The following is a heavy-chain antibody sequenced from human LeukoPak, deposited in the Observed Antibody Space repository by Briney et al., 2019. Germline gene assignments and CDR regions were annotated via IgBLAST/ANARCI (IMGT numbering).Heavy chain of an antibody. CDR1: GFTFSSYW. J-gene: IGHJ4*02. V-gene: IGHV3-74*01. CDR2: INPGGSSI. Sequence: GGSLRLSCAASGFTFSSYWMHWVRQVPGKGLVWVARINPGGSSITYADSVKGRFTISRDNSKNSLYLQMNSLRTEDTALYYCAREGGDWGQGTLVTVSS. D-gene: IGHD3-16*01. CDR3: AREGGD.